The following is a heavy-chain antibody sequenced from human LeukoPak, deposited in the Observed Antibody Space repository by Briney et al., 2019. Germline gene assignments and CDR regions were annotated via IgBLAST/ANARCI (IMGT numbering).Heavy chain of an antibody. CDR3: AIHFLRYFDWFSGGYFDY. D-gene: IGHD3-9*01. Sequence: GSLRLSCAASGFTFDDYGMSWVRQPPGKGLEWIGEINHSGSTNYNPSLKSRVTISVDTSKNQFSLKLSSVTAADTAVYYCAIHFLRYFDWFSGGYFDYWGQGTLVTVSS. CDR1: GFTFDDYG. CDR2: INHSGST. V-gene: IGHV4-34*08. J-gene: IGHJ4*02.